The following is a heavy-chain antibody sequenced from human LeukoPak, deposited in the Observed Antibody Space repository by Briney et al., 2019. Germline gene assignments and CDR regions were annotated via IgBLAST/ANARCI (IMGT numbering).Heavy chain of an antibody. D-gene: IGHD1-1*01. Sequence: PGGSLRLSCAASGFTFNSYAMGCVRQAPGKGLEWVSAISGSGGITYYADSEKGRFTISRDDSENTLYLQMNSLRAEDTAVYYCAKMTGTTSADAFDIWGQGTKVTVSS. V-gene: IGHV3-23*01. CDR3: AKMTGTTSADAFDI. CDR2: ISGSGGIT. CDR1: GFTFNSYA. J-gene: IGHJ3*02.